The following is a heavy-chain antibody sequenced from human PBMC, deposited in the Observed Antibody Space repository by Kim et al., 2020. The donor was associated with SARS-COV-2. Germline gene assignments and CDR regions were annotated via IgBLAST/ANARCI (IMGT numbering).Heavy chain of an antibody. CDR1: GGSFSGYY. D-gene: IGHD3-3*01. Sequence: SETLSLTCAVYGGSFSGYYCNWIRQRPGKGMGWIGEISHSGSTNNNPTLKIRVTISVYQSTNQFSLKLSPVTAADAAVYYCARTVGVGYDLWSGYDSGHNCGDPGGKGNRVSVLS. J-gene: IGHJ5*02. CDR3: ARTVGVGYDLWSGYDSGHNCGDP. V-gene: IGHV4-34*01. CDR2: ISHSGST.